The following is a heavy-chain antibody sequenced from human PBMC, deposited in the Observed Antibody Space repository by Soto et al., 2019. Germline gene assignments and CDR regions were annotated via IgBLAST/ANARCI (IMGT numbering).Heavy chain of an antibody. Sequence: GGSLRLSCAASGFTFSSYAMSWVRQAPGKGLEWVSAISGSGGSTYYADSVKGRFTISRDNSKNTLYLQMNSLRAEDTAVYYCAKETEATYDFWSGYYGRPYYYGMDVWGQGTTVTVSS. CDR3: AKETEATYDFWSGYYGRPYYYGMDV. CDR1: GFTFSSYA. D-gene: IGHD3-3*01. CDR2: ISGSGGST. V-gene: IGHV3-23*01. J-gene: IGHJ6*02.